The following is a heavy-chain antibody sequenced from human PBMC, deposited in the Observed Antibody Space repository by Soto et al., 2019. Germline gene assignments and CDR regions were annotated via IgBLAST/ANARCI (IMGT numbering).Heavy chain of an antibody. CDR1: GFSLSTSGMC. CDR3: ARIRVPIAVNYRNYYYYGMDV. D-gene: IGHD6-19*01. V-gene: IGHV2-70*01. CDR2: IDWDDDK. J-gene: IGHJ6*02. Sequence: SGPTLVNPTQTLTLTCTFSGFSLSTSGMCVSWIRQPPGKALEWLALIDWDDDKYYSTSLKTRLTISKDTSKNQVVLTMTNMDPVDTVTYYCARIRVPIAVNYRNYYYYGMDVWGQGTTVTVSS.